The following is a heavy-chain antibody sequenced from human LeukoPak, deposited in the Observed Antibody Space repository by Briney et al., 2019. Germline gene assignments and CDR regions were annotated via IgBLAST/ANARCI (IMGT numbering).Heavy chain of an antibody. CDR2: IRGSGGST. CDR3: ARDDYGGLSY. V-gene: IGHV3-23*01. J-gene: IGHJ4*02. CDR1: GFTFSSYA. D-gene: IGHD4-23*01. Sequence: GGSLRLSCAASGFTFSSYAMSWVRQAPGKGLEWVSAIRGSGGSTYYADSVKGRFTISRDNSKNTLYLQMNSLRAEDTAVYYCARDDYGGLSYWGQGTLVTVSS.